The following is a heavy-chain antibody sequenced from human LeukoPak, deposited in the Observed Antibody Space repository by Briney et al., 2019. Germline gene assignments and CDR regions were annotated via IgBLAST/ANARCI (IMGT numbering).Heavy chain of an antibody. J-gene: IGHJ4*02. D-gene: IGHD3-16*01. CDR3: ARGPPTYYDYVWGTGPFDY. Sequence: SETLSLTCTVSGGSISSYYWSWIRQPPGKGLEWIGYIYYSGSTNYNPSLKSRVTISLDTSKNQFSLKLSSVTAADTAVYYCARGPPTYYDYVWGTGPFDYWGQGTLVTVSS. CDR1: GGSISSYY. CDR2: IYYSGST. V-gene: IGHV4-59*01.